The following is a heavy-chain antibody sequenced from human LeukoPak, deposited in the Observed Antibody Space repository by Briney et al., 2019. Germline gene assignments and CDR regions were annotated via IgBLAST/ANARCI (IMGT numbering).Heavy chain of an antibody. D-gene: IGHD4-23*01. Sequence: SETLSLTCTVSGGSINSYYWSWIRQPAGKGLEWIGRIYSSGSTNYNPSLKSRVSMSVDTPKNQFSLKLTSVTAADTAVYYCARGGKATVVTMWGQGILVTVSS. CDR3: ARGGKATVVTM. V-gene: IGHV4-4*07. CDR1: GGSINSYY. J-gene: IGHJ4*02. CDR2: IYSSGST.